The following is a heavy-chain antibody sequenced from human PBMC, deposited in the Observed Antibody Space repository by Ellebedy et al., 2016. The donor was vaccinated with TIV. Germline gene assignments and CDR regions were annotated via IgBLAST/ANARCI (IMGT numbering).Heavy chain of an antibody. D-gene: IGHD5-24*01. Sequence: PGGSLRLSCAASGFAVSSSGMHWIRKAPGKGLEWVGVIWYDGHNDGKNEHYAGSVRDRFTVSRDSSKNTLYLQMNSLRVEDTGIYYCAKSHNGYNHGLDYWGQGTLVTVSS. J-gene: IGHJ4*02. CDR1: GFAVSSSG. CDR2: IWYDGHNDGKNE. V-gene: IGHV3-33*06. CDR3: AKSHNGYNHGLDY.